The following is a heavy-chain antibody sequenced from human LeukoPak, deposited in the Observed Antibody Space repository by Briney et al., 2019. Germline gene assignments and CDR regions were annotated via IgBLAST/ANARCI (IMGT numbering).Heavy chain of an antibody. CDR2: IYYSGST. Sequence: PSQTLSLTCTVSGGSISSGDYYWSWIRQPPGKGLEWIGYIYYSGSTYYNPSLKSRVTISVDTSKNQFSLKLGSVTAADTAVYYCARAQPATILKFDYWGQGTLVTVSS. J-gene: IGHJ4*02. CDR3: ARAQPATILKFDY. D-gene: IGHD2-2*02. V-gene: IGHV4-30-4*08. CDR1: GGSISSGDYY.